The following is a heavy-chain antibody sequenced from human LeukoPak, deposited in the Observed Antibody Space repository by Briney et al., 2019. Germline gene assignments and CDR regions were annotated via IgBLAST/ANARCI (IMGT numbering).Heavy chain of an antibody. CDR3: AREAVYYDSSGYCFDY. CDR1: GFTFSSYG. J-gene: IGHJ4*02. V-gene: IGHV3-33*01. CDR2: IWYDGSNK. D-gene: IGHD3-22*01. Sequence: GRSLRLSCAASGFTFSSYGMHWVRQAPGKGLEWVAVIWYDGSNKYYADSVKGRFIISRDNSKNTLYLQMNSLRAEDTAVYYCAREAVYYDSSGYCFDYWGQGTLVTVSS.